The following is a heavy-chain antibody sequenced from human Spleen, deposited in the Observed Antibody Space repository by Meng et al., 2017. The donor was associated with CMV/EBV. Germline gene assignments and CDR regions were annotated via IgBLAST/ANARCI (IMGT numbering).Heavy chain of an antibody. CDR3: GRDLSLQVDY. CDR1: GFSLTTYG. J-gene: IGHJ4*02. CDR2: IRYDGSPQ. V-gene: IGHV3-30*02. Sequence: GGSLRLSCAASGFSLTTYGMHWVRQAPGKGLEWVAFIRYDGSPQYYGDAVKGRFTISRDISKNTLYLEVNSLRREDTAVYYCGRDLSLQVDYWGPGTLVNVSS.